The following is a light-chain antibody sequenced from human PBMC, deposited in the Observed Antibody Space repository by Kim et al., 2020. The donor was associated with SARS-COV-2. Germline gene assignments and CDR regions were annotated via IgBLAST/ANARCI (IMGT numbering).Light chain of an antibody. CDR2: GAS. J-gene: IGKJ2*01. Sequence: CVSPGERATHSCRASQSVSSNVAWYQQKPGQAPRLLIYGASTRATGIPARFSGSGSGTEFTLTISSLQSEDFAVYYCQQYNNWPLAFGQGTKLEI. V-gene: IGKV3-15*01. CDR3: QQYNNWPLA. CDR1: QSVSSN.